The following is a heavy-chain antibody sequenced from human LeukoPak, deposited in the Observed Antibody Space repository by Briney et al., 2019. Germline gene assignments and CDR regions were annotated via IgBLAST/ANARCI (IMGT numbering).Heavy chain of an antibody. V-gene: IGHV4-59*01. CDR3: ARGHYDLAP. D-gene: IGHD4-17*01. J-gene: IGHJ5*02. CDR2: ISSSGST. Sequence: SETLSLTCTVSGGSISSYYWSWIRQPPGKGLEWIGYISSSGSTSYDPSLVSRVTISLDTSKNQVSLKVRSVTAADTAMYFCARGHYDLAPWGQGILVTVSS. CDR1: GGSISSYY.